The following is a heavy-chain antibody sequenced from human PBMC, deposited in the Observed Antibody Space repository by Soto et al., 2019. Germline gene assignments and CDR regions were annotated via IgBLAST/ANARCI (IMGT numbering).Heavy chain of an antibody. D-gene: IGHD2-21*01. CDR3: ARGLHSLFDY. CDR2: IWYDGNNK. CDR1: GFTSSNYG. Sequence: GGSLGLSCASSGFTSSNYGMHWVRQAPGKGLEWVAVIWYDGNNKYYADSVKGRFTISRDNSNNTLYVQMTSLRAEDTAVYYCARGLHSLFDYWGQGTLVTVSS. J-gene: IGHJ4*02. V-gene: IGHV3-33*01.